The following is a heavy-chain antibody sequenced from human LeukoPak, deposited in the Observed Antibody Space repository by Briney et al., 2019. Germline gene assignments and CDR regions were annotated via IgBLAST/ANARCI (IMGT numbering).Heavy chain of an antibody. J-gene: IGHJ5*02. CDR1: GFTFSAFS. V-gene: IGHV3-21*01. Sequence: GGSLRLSCAASGFTFSAFSMNWVRQAPGKGLEWVSSISGSSSYIYYADSVKGRFTISRDNAKNLVYLQMNSLRAEDTAVYYCARGWGRSWGENWFDAWGQGIRVTASS. CDR3: ARGWGRSWGENWFDA. CDR2: ISGSSSYI. D-gene: IGHD3-16*01.